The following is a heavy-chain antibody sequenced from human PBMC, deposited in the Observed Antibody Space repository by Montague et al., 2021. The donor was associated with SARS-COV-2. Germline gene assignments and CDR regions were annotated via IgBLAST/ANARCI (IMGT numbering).Heavy chain of an antibody. V-gene: IGHV4-4*02. CDR2: IYQTGYT. Sequence: SETLSLTCDVSGGAMSSGQWWSWVRQPPGKGLEWIGEIYQTGYTNYNPSLRSRVTISVDKSRNPFSLKMTSMTAADTAVYYCATNYGSGTFPGWFDPWGQGTLVTVSS. J-gene: IGHJ5*02. CDR3: ATNYGSGTFPGWFDP. D-gene: IGHD3-10*01. CDR1: GGAMSSGQW.